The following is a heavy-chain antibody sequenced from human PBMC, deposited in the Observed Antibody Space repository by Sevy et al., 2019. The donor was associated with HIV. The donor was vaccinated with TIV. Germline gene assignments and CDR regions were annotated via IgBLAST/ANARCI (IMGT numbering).Heavy chain of an antibody. D-gene: IGHD6-19*01. CDR1: GFTFSSYW. CDR3: ARDVRIAVAGTHYYGMDV. CDR2: INSDGSST. Sequence: GGSLRLSCAASGFTFSSYWMHWVRQAPGKGLVWVSRINSDGSSTSYADSVKGRFTISRDNAKNTLYLQMNSLRADDTAVYYCARDVRIAVAGTHYYGMDVWGQGTTVTVSS. J-gene: IGHJ6*02. V-gene: IGHV3-74*01.